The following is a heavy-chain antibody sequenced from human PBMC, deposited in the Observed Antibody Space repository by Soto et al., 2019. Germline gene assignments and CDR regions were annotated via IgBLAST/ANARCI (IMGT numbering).Heavy chain of an antibody. CDR2: IYYSGST. CDR1: GGSIGGFC. CDR3: ARGIKDYVHTIDY. J-gene: IGHJ4*02. V-gene: IGHV4-59*01. D-gene: IGHD4-17*01. Sequence: SETKSLTTSVSGGSIGGFCGSWIRPTPEKGLEWIGYIYYSGSTNYNPSLKSRVTISVDTSKNQFSLKLSSVTAADTAVYYCARGIKDYVHTIDYWGLGSLVTVSS.